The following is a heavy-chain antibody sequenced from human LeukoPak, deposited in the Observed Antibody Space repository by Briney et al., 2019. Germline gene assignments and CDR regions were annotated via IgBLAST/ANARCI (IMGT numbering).Heavy chain of an antibody. J-gene: IGHJ4*02. CDR1: AFTVSSNY. V-gene: IGHV3-53*01. CDR2: IYSGGTT. Sequence: GGSLRLSCAASAFTVSSNYMSWVRQAPGKGLEWVSVIYSGGTTYYADSVKGRFTISRDDSKKTLYLQMNSLRAEDTAVYYCAIRGSGDGYAYWGQGTLVTVSS. D-gene: IGHD5-24*01. CDR3: AIRGSGDGYAY.